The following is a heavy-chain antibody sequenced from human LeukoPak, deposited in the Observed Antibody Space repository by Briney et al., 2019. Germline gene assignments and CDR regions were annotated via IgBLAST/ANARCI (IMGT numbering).Heavy chain of an antibody. CDR2: IYTSGST. CDR3: ARGLDYGDYRIDY. D-gene: IGHD4-17*01. V-gene: IGHV4-59*10. Sequence: KASETLSLTCAVYGGSFSGYYWSWIRQPAGKGLEWIGRIYTSGSTNYNPSLKSRVTMSVDTSKNQFSLKLSSVTAADTAVYYCARGLDYGDYRIDYWGQGTLVTVSS. CDR1: GGSFSGYY. J-gene: IGHJ4*02.